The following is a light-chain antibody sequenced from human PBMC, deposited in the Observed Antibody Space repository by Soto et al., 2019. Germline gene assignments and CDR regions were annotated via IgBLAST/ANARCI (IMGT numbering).Light chain of an antibody. CDR3: SSYTISNTLPFL. V-gene: IGLV2-14*01. J-gene: IGLJ1*01. Sequence: QSALTQHTSASGSPGQSITISCTGTRNAGGGYNYVSWYQQYPGKSPKLLIYEVTHRPSGVSSRFSGFKSANTASLTISGLQAEDEADYYCSSYTISNTLPFLIGTGRKVT. CDR1: RNAGGGYNY. CDR2: EVT.